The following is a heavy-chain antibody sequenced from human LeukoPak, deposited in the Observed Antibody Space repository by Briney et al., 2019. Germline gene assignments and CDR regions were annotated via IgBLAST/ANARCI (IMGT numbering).Heavy chain of an antibody. CDR2: ISSSSSYI. CDR3: ATYYYGSSGYYYFDY. D-gene: IGHD3-22*01. V-gene: IGHV3-21*01. Sequence: GGSLRLSCAASGFTFSSYSMNWVRQAPGKGLEWVSSISSSSSYIYYADSVKGRFTISRDNAKNSLYLQMNSLRAEDTAVYYCATYYYGSSGYYYFDYWGQGTLVTVSS. CDR1: GFTFSSYS. J-gene: IGHJ4*02.